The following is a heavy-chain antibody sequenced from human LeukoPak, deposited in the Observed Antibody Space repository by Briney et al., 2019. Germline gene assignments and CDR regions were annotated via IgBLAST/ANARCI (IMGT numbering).Heavy chain of an antibody. CDR3: ARHEITYSHDY. Sequence: ASVKVSCKASGYTFTSFDITWVRQAPGQGLEWMGWTDPYNGRTNYAQNFQGRLTMTTDSATTSYLELRGLRSDDTAVYFCARHEITYSHDYWGQGTPVTVAS. V-gene: IGHV1-18*01. CDR1: GYTFTSFD. J-gene: IGHJ4*02. CDR2: TDPYNGRT. D-gene: IGHD2-21*01.